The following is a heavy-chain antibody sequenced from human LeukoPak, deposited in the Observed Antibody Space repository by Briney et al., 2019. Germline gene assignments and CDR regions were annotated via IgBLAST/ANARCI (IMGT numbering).Heavy chain of an antibody. CDR1: GFTFSSYA. D-gene: IGHD2-15*01. CDR3: ARDGRPPPVAATTFDY. CDR2: ISGSGGST. V-gene: IGHV3-23*01. J-gene: IGHJ4*02. Sequence: GGSLRLSCAASGFTFSSYAMSWVRQAPGKGLEWVSAISGSGGSTYYADSVKGRFTISRDNSKNTLYLQMNSLRAEDTAVYYCARDGRPPPVAATTFDYWGQGTLVTVSS.